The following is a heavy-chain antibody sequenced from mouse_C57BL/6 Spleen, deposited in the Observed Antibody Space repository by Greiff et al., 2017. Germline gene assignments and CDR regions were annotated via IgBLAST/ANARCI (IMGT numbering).Heavy chain of an antibody. CDR2: INPSNGGT. J-gene: IGHJ4*01. Sequence: VQLQQPGTELVKPGASVKLSCKASGYTFTSYWMHWVKQRPGQGLEWIGNINPSNGGTNYNEKFKSKATLTVDKSSSTAYMQLSSLTSEDSAVYYCARGLITTVVPLDYWSQGTSVTVSS. D-gene: IGHD1-1*01. CDR3: ARGLITTVVPLDY. CDR1: GYTFTSYW. V-gene: IGHV1-53*01.